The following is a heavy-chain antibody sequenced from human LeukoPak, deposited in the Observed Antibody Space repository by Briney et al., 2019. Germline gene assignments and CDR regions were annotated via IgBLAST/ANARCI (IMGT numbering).Heavy chain of an antibody. D-gene: IGHD3-10*01. J-gene: IGHJ5*02. CDR2: IIPIFGTA. V-gene: IGHV1-69*01. Sequence: SSVKVSCKASGGTFSSYAISWVRQAPGQWLEWMGGIIPIFGTANYAQKFQGRVTITADESTSTAYMELSSLRSEDTAVYYCARDSFTMVRGANNWFDPWGQGTLVTVSS. CDR1: GGTFSSYA. CDR3: ARDSFTMVRGANNWFDP.